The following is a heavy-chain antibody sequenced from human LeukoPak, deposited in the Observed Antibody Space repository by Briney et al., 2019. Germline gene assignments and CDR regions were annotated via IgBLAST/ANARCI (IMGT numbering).Heavy chain of an antibody. CDR2: INPNSGGT. J-gene: IGHJ6*02. Sequence: GASVKVSCKASGYTFTGYYMHWVRQAPGQGLEWMGWINPNSGGTNYAQKFQGRVTMTRDTSISTAYMELSRLRSDDTAVYYCARDVSSWYYYYYYYGMDVWGQGTTVTVSS. D-gene: IGHD6-13*01. V-gene: IGHV1-2*02. CDR3: ARDVSSWYYYYYYYGMDV. CDR1: GYTFTGYY.